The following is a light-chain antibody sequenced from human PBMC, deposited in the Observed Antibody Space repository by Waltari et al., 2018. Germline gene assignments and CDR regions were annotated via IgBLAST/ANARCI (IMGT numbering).Light chain of an antibody. CDR1: QSLLHSSGYNY. CDR2: SGS. J-gene: IGKJ4*02. V-gene: IGKV2-28*01. CDR3: MQALESAS. Sequence: EIAMTQSPLSLPVTPAEPASISCRSSQSLLHSSGYNYLPWLLQKPGHIPQLLVYSGSIRASGVPDRFSGSGTGTDFTLKSTRVEADDVGFYYGMQALESASFGGGTKVEIK.